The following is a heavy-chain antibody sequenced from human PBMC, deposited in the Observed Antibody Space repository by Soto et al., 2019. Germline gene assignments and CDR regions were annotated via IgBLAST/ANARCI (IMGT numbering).Heavy chain of an antibody. CDR1: GDSVTSENFF. V-gene: IGHV4-61*01. CDR3: ARATEDGYASRGPQEDFDI. Sequence: PSETLSLTCTVSGDSVTSENFFWTWIRQPPGNGLEWIGYIYYTGNTNYNPALESRLTMSLDRSKNQFSLKLTSVTAADTAVYYCARATEDGYASRGPQEDFDISGQGTLFTVSS. J-gene: IGHJ3*02. CDR2: IYYTGNT. D-gene: IGHD5-12*01.